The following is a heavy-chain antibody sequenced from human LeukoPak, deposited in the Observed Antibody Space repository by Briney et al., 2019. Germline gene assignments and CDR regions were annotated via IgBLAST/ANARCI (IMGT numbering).Heavy chain of an antibody. V-gene: IGHV4-59*01. CDR2: IYYSGST. D-gene: IGHD4-17*01. Sequence: SETLSLTCTVYGGSISSYYWSWIRQPPGKGLEWIGYIYYSGSTNYNPSLKSRVTISVDTSKNQFSLKLSSVTAADTAVYYCARGDYGDSRGWFDPWGQGTLVTVSS. J-gene: IGHJ5*02. CDR3: ARGDYGDSRGWFDP. CDR1: GGSISSYY.